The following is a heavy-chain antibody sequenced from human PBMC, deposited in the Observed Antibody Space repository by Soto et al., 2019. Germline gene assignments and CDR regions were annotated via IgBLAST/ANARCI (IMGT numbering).Heavy chain of an antibody. D-gene: IGHD3-3*02. V-gene: IGHV4-61*01. CDR3: AREAVDLAEIDY. CDR1: GGSVYSGSYY. Sequence: QVQLQESGPGLVKPSETLSLTCTVSGGSVYSGSYYWNWIRQPPGKGLEWIGYIYHSGSTNYNPSLKSRVTISLDTSKNQFSLKLRSVTAADTAVYYCAREAVDLAEIDYWGQGALVTVSS. CDR2: IYHSGST. J-gene: IGHJ4*02.